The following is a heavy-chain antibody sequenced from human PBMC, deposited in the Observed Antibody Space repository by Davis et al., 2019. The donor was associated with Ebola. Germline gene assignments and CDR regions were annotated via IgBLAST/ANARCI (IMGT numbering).Heavy chain of an antibody. CDR3: ARDSEYYDFWSGYYAIDY. Sequence: PGGSLRLSCAASGFTFSSYWMHWVRQAPGKGLVWVSRINSDGSSTSYADSVKGRFTISRDNAKNTLYLQMNSLRAEDTAVYYCARDSEYYDFWSGYYAIDYWGQGTLVTVSS. J-gene: IGHJ4*02. V-gene: IGHV3-74*01. CDR2: INSDGSST. CDR1: GFTFSSYW. D-gene: IGHD3-3*01.